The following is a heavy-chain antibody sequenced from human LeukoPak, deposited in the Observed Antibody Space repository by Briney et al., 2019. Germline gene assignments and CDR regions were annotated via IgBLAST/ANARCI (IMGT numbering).Heavy chain of an antibody. D-gene: IGHD4-17*01. CDR2: FSGDGGST. CDR1: GFTFDDYA. V-gene: IGHV3-43*02. CDR3: AKALDYGDYEYFGY. J-gene: IGHJ4*02. Sequence: PGGSLRLSCAASGFTFDDYAMHWVRQAPGKGLEGFSLFSGDGGSTYYADSVKGRFTISRDNSKNSLYLQMNSLRTEDTALYYCAKALDYGDYEYFGYWGQGTLVTVSS.